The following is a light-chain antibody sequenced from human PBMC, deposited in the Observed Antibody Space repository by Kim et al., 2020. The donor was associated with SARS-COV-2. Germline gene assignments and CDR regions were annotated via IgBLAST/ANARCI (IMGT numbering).Light chain of an antibody. CDR3: CSYASISAHV. V-gene: IGLV2-14*03. J-gene: IGLJ1*01. CDR2: DVN. CDR1: SSDVGGYNY. Sequence: GQSITISCTGTSSDVGGYNYVSWYQQHPGKAPKLMIYDVNNRPSGVSNRFSGSKSGNTASLTISGLQAEDEADYYCCSYASISAHVFGTGTKVTVL.